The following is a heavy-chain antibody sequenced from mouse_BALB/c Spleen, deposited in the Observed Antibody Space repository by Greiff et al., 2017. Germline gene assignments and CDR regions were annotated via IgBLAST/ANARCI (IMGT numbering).Heavy chain of an antibody. Sequence: QVQLQQSGAELVKPGASVKLSCKASGYTFTSYYMYWVKQRPGQGLEWIGEINPSNGGTNFNEKFKSKATLTVDKSSSTAYMQLSSLTSEDSAVYYCTRRWLSAMDYWGQGTSVTVSS. D-gene: IGHD1-1*02. J-gene: IGHJ4*01. CDR3: TRRWLSAMDY. V-gene: IGHV1S81*02. CDR1: GYTFTSYY. CDR2: INPSNGGT.